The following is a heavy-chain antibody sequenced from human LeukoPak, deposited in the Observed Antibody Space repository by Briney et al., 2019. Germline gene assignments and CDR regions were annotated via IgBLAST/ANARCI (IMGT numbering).Heavy chain of an antibody. J-gene: IGHJ5*02. CDR1: GGSISSSSYY. V-gene: IGHV4-39*01. CDR3: ARHLPSVIALNWFDP. D-gene: IGHD4-11*01. CDR2: IYYSGST. Sequence: SETLSLTCTVSGGSISSSSYYWGWIRQPPGKGLEWIGSIYYSGSTYYNPSLKSRVTISVDTSKNQFSLKPSSVTAADTAVYYCARHLPSVIALNWFDPWGQGTLVTVSS.